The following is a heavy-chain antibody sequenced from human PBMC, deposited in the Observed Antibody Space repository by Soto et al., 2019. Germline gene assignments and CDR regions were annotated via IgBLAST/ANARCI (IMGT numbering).Heavy chain of an antibody. D-gene: IGHD3-22*01. CDR2: IIPIFGTA. Sequence: QVQLVQSGAEVKKPGSSVKVSCKASGGTFSSYAISWVRQAPGQGLEWMGGIIPIFGTANYAQKLQGRVTITADKSTSTAYMELSSLRSEDTAVYYCARGFRYYYDMSGYYCDYWGQGTLVTVSS. CDR1: GGTFSSYA. J-gene: IGHJ4*02. V-gene: IGHV1-69*06. CDR3: ARGFRYYYDMSGYYCDY.